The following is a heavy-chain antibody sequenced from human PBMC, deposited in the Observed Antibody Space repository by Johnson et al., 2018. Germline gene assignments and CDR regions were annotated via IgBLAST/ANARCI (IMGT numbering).Heavy chain of an antibody. D-gene: IGHD2-21*01. Sequence: VQLVEPGGGVVQARWSLSLSCSAPGFTFSRYALHWIRQDHGQGLEWVGLISFDGTNKFNADSWRGRFILSRDNFKNPLSLQMNSRRAEDTAKYYCARGVIIGSTWADAFDIWGQGTFLTVSS. CDR3: ARGVIIGSTWADAFDI. J-gene: IGHJ3*02. CDR2: ISFDGTNK. CDR1: GFTFSRYA. V-gene: IGHV3-30-3*01.